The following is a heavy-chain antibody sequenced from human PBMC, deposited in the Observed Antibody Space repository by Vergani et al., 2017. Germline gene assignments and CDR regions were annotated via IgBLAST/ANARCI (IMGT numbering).Heavy chain of an antibody. CDR2: ISGRGSTT. J-gene: IGHJ4*02. V-gene: IGHV3-23*01. D-gene: IGHD2-2*01. CDR1: GFRFSDYA. Sequence: EVPLLESGGGLVQPGGSLRLSCAASGFRFSDYAMSWVRQAPGKGLEWVPAISGRGSTTYYADSVKGRFTVSRDNTKNRLFLQMNSLGDEDTAVYYCAKKGFCVTSSCYTTTIDTHQYWGQGALVTVSS. CDR3: AKKGFCVTSSCYTTTIDTHQY.